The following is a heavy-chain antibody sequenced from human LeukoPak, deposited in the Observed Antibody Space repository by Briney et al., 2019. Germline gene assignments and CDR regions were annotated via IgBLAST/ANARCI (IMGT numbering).Heavy chain of an antibody. Sequence: ASVKVSCKASGYTFTGYYMHWVRQAPGQGLEWMGWINPNSGGTNYAQKFQGRVTMTRDTSISTAYMELSRLRSDDTAVYYCARDLTGKSGYSYGYYYYYMDVWAKGPRSPSP. CDR2: INPNSGGT. CDR1: GYTFTGYY. V-gene: IGHV1-2*02. CDR3: ARDLTGKSGYSYGYYYYYMDV. J-gene: IGHJ6*03. D-gene: IGHD5-18*01.